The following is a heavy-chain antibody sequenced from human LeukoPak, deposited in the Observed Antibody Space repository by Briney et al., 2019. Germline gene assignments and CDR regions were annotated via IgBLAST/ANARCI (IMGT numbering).Heavy chain of an antibody. D-gene: IGHD3-10*01. J-gene: IGHJ4*02. CDR1: GGSFSGYY. V-gene: IGHV4-34*01. CDR2: INHSGST. Sequence: SETLSLTCAVYGGSFSGYYWSWIRQPPGKGLEWIGEINHSGSTNYNPSLKSRVTRSVDTSKNQFSLKLSSVTAADTAVYYCARKRPYYYGSGSYRFGNFDYWGQGTLVTVSS. CDR3: ARKRPYYYGSGSYRFGNFDY.